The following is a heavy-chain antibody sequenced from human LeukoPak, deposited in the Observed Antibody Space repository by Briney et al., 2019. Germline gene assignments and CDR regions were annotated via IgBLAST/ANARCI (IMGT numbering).Heavy chain of an antibody. Sequence: GASVKVSCKASGGTLSNYAINWVRQAPGQGLEWMGRIIPILDTTNYAQKFQGRVTIITDESTSTAYMELITLRSGDTAVYYCAGESFSRRAGITMVRGVITYWRQGTLVTVSS. CDR2: IIPILDTT. J-gene: IGHJ4*02. D-gene: IGHD3-10*01. CDR1: GGTLSNYA. V-gene: IGHV1-69*11. CDR3: AGESFSRRAGITMVRGVITY.